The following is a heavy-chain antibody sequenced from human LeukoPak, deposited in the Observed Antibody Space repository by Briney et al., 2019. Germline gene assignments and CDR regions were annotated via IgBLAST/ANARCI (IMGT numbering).Heavy chain of an antibody. CDR1: GGSISSGSYY. D-gene: IGHD1-1*01. J-gene: IGHJ4*02. Sequence: PSETLSLTCTVSGGSISSGSYYWSWIRQPAGKGLEWIGRIYTSGSTHYNPSLKSRVTISVDTSKNQFSLKLSSVTAADTAVYYCARVTDWNDFDYRGQGTLVTVSS. CDR2: IYTSGST. V-gene: IGHV4-61*02. CDR3: ARVTDWNDFDY.